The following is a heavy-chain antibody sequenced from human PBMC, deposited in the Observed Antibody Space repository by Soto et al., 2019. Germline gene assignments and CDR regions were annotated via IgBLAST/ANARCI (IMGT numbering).Heavy chain of an antibody. CDR1: GYTFTSYA. CDR3: ARAGLRFLEWLLSPDGMDV. J-gene: IGHJ6*02. V-gene: IGHV1-3*01. CDR2: ISAGNGNT. Sequence: ASVKVSCKASGYTFTSYAMHWVRQAPGQRLEWMGWISAGNGNTKYSQKFQGRVTITRDTSASTAYMELSSLRSEDTAVYYCARAGLRFLEWLLSPDGMDVWGQGTTVTAS. D-gene: IGHD3-3*01.